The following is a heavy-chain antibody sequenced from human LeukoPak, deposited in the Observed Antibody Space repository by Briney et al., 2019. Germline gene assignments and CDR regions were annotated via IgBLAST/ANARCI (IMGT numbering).Heavy chain of an antibody. Sequence: GGSLRLSCAASGFTFNSYTMSWVRQAPGKGLEWVSAISDSGYSTYDADSVKGRFTISRDRSKNTVYLQMNSLRAEDTAVYYCARGGSDSSGYYLDFRDEDYFDYWGQGTLVTVSS. D-gene: IGHD3-22*01. CDR2: ISDSGYST. V-gene: IGHV3-23*01. J-gene: IGHJ4*02. CDR1: GFTFNSYT. CDR3: ARGGSDSSGYYLDFRDEDYFDY.